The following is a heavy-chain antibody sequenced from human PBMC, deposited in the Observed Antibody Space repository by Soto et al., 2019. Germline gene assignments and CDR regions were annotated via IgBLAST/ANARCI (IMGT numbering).Heavy chain of an antibody. CDR2: VPYSGST. D-gene: IGHD3-3*01. CDR1: GGAISSDTFY. CDR3: ARIKPSPWSASQSFDY. J-gene: IGHJ4*02. Sequence: QLQLQESGPGLVRPSETLSLTCNVSGGAISSDTFYWGWIRQPPGKGLEWIGNVPYSGSTRYNPSLKSRVTRSVDTTKNQFSLRLSSVTAADTAVYFCARIKPSPWSASQSFDYWGQGVLVTVSS. V-gene: IGHV4-39*01.